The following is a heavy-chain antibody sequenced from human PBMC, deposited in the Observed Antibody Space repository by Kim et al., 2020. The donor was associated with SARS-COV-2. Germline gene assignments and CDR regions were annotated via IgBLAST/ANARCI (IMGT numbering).Heavy chain of an antibody. V-gene: IGHV4-34*01. CDR3: ARVHITMVRGVIMIFDY. CDR2: INHSGST. Sequence: SETLSLTCAVYGGSFSGYYWSWIRQPPGKGLEWIGEINHSGSTNYNPSLKSRVTISVDTSKNQFSLKLSSVTAADTAVYYCARVHITMVRGVIMIFDYWGQGTLVTVSS. D-gene: IGHD3-10*01. CDR1: GGSFSGYY. J-gene: IGHJ4*02.